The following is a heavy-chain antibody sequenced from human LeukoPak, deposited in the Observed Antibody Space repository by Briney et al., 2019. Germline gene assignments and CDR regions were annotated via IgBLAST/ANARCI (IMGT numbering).Heavy chain of an antibody. V-gene: IGHV1-46*01. Sequence: ASVKVCCKASGYTFTRYYMHWVRQAPGQGLEWMGMINPSGGSTSYAQKFQGRVTMTRNMSTSTVYMELSSLRSEDTAVYYCARVGMTTVEQSDYWGQGTLVTVSS. CDR1: GYTFTRYY. D-gene: IGHD4-11*01. J-gene: IGHJ4*02. CDR3: ARVGMTTVEQSDY. CDR2: INPSGGST.